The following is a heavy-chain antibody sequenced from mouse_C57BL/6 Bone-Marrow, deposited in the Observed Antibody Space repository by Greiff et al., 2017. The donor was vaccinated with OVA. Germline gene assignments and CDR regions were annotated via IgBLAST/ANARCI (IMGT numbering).Heavy chain of an antibody. CDR1: GFTFSSYG. D-gene: IGHD5-1-1*01. V-gene: IGHV5-6*01. J-gene: IGHJ4*01. CDR2: ISSGGSYT. CDR3: AKYPYYAMDY. Sequence: EVQRVESGGDLVKPGGSLKLSCAASGFTFSSYGMSWVRQTPDKRLEWVATISSGGSYTYYPDSVKGRFTISRDNAKNTLYLQMSSLKSEDTAMYYCAKYPYYAMDYWGQGTSVTVSS.